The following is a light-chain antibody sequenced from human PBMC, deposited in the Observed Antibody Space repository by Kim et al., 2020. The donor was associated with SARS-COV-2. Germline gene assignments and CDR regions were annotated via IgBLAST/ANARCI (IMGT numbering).Light chain of an antibody. CDR2: GKN. J-gene: IGLJ3*02. CDR1: SLRKYY. Sequence: ALGQTVRITCQGDSLRKYYASWYQQKPGQAPVLVSYGKNNRPSGIPDRFSGSSSGNTASLSITGAQAEDEADYYCNSRDRSGNHLVFGGGTQLTVL. CDR3: NSRDRSGNHLV. V-gene: IGLV3-19*01.